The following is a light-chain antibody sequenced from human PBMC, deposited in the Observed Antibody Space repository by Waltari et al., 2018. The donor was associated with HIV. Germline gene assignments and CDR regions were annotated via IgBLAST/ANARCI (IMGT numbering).Light chain of an antibody. CDR1: QTGSSTY. Sequence: ETVLTQSPGTLSLSPGERATFSCRASQTGSSTYLAWYQQKPGQAPRLLIYGASSRATGIPDRFSGSGSGTDFTLTISRLEPEDFAVYYCQQYGSSPQTLGQGTKVEIK. V-gene: IGKV3-20*01. J-gene: IGKJ1*01. CDR3: QQYGSSPQT. CDR2: GAS.